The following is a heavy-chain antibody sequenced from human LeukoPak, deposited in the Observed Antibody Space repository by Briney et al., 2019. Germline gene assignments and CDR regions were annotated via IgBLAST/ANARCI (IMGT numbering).Heavy chain of an antibody. CDR3: AGHDYADYVVSY. D-gene: IGHD4-17*01. J-gene: IGHJ4*02. Sequence: PSETLSLTCVVSGYPISSGYFWCWIRQPPGRGLEWIGSIYHSGSTYYNPSLKSRVTVSVDMSKNQFSLRLSSVTAADTAVYYCAGHDYADYVVSYWGQGTLVTVSS. V-gene: IGHV4-38-2*01. CDR1: GYPISSGYF. CDR2: IYHSGST.